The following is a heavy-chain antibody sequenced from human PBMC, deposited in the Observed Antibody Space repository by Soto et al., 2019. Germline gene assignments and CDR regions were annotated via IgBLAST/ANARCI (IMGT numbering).Heavy chain of an antibody. CDR3: ATTHLIFGRGYSGPYYIDF. J-gene: IGHJ4*02. CDR1: GGSFTGYH. D-gene: IGHD3-3*01. V-gene: IGHV4-34*01. CDR2: INHSGST. Sequence: SETLSLTCAVYGGSFTGYHWSWIRQPPGKGLEWIGEINHSGSTNYNPSLKSRVTISLDRSKNQFSLKLSSVTAADTAVYYCATTHLIFGRGYSGPYYIDFWCQGTLVNVSS.